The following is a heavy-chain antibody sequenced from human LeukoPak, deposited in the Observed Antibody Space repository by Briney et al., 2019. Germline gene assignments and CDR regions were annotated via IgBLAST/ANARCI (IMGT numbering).Heavy chain of an antibody. CDR1: GFSFSNHW. CDR2: ITSDGYTT. J-gene: IGHJ4*02. Sequence: PGGSLRLSCAASGFSFSNHWMHWVRQVPGEGLVWVSRITSDGYTTNYADSVKGRFTISRDNAENTLYLQMNSLRDEDTAVYYCVRGAVTGQQCDNWGQGTLVTVSS. CDR3: VRGAVTGQQCDN. D-gene: IGHD2-21*02. V-gene: IGHV3-74*01.